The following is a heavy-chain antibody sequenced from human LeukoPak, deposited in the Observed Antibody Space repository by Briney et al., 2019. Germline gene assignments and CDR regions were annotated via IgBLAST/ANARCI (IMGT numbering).Heavy chain of an antibody. D-gene: IGHD6-13*01. CDR3: AREVSRAAAFDY. Sequence: GRSLRLSCAASGFTFSSYAMHWVRQAPGKGLEWVAVISYDGSNKYYADPVKGRFTISRDNSKNTLYLQMNSLRAEDTAVYYCAREVSRAAAFDYWGQGTLVTVSS. CDR2: ISYDGSNK. J-gene: IGHJ4*02. CDR1: GFTFSSYA. V-gene: IGHV3-30*04.